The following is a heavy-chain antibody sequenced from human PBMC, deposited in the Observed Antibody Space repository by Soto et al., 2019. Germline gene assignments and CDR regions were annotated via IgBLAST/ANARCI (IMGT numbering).Heavy chain of an antibody. Sequence: SETLSLTCAASGYSISSGYYWAWIRQPPGKGLEWIGSIYHSGSTYYNPSLKGRVTISLDTSKNQFSLKLSSVTAADTAVYYCAAFGYIAVAGIVNWGQGTLVTVSS. CDR2: IYHSGST. D-gene: IGHD6-19*01. V-gene: IGHV4-38-2*01. J-gene: IGHJ4*02. CDR3: AAFGYIAVAGIVN. CDR1: GYSISSGYY.